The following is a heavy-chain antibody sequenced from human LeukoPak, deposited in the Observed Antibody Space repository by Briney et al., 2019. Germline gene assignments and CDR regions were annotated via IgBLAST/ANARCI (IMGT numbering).Heavy chain of an antibody. CDR2: ISAYNGNT. V-gene: IGHV1-18*01. CDR1: GYTFTNYG. Sequence: GASVKVSCKASGYTFTNYGISWVRQAPGQGLEWMGWISAYNGNTNYAQRLQGRVTMTTDTSTNTAYMELRSLGSDDTAVYYCARDMGLGRIGYNYGGSDYWSPGTLVTVSS. J-gene: IGHJ4*02. CDR3: ARDMGLGRIGYNYGGSDY. D-gene: IGHD5-24*01.